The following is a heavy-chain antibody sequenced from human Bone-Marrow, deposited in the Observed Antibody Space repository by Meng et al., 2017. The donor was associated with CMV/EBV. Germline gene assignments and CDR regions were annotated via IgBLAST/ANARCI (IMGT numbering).Heavy chain of an antibody. Sequence: SVKVSCKASGYTFTAYYMHWVRQAPGQGLEWMGGIIPILGIANYAQKFQGRVTITADKSTSTAYMELSSLRSEDTAVYYCARSLAGDGYNRWGQGTLVPVSS. J-gene: IGHJ4*02. CDR2: IIPILGIA. CDR1: GYTFTAYY. V-gene: IGHV1-69*10. CDR3: ARSLAGDGYNR. D-gene: IGHD5-24*01.